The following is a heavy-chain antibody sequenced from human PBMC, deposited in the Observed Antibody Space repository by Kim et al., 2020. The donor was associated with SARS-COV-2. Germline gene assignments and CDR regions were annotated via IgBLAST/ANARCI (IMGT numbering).Heavy chain of an antibody. CDR2: IYYSGST. CDR1: GGSISSGGYY. J-gene: IGHJ3*02. CDR3: ARGSGITIFGVVMIDAFDI. V-gene: IGHV4-31*03. Sequence: SETLSLTCTVSGGSISSGGYYWSWIRQHPGKGLEWIGYIYYSGSTYYNPSLKSRVTISVDTSNNQFSLKLSSVTAADTAVYYWARGSGITIFGVVMIDAFDIWGQGTMVTVSS. D-gene: IGHD3-3*01.